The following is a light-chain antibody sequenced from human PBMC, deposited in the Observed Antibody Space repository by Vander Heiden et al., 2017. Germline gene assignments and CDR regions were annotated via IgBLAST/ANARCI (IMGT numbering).Light chain of an antibody. Sequence: QSALPQPASVSGSPGQAITLPCTGTRSDVGRYTLVSWYQQHPGKAPKLMIYEGSKRPSGVANRFSGSKSGNTASLTISGLQAEDEADYYCCSYAGSSTFDVVFGGGTKLTVL. CDR2: EGS. CDR1: RSDVGRYTL. V-gene: IGLV2-23*03. J-gene: IGLJ2*01. CDR3: CSYAGSSTFDVV.